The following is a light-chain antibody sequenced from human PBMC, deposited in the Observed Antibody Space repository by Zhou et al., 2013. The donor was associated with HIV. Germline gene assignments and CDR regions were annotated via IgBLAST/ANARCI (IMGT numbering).Light chain of an antibody. J-gene: IGKJ4*01. CDR3: QQYKGYPLT. CDR1: HDISSW. CDR2: AAS. Sequence: DIQMTQSPSSLSASIGDRVTITCRASHDISSWLAWYQQKPDKAPKSLIYAASTLQSGVPSRFSGGGSGTDFTLTINSLQPEDSAIYHCQQYKGYPLTFGGGTKVEIK. V-gene: IGKV1D-16*01.